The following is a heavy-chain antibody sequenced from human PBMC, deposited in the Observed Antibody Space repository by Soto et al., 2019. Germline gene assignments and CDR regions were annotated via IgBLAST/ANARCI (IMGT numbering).Heavy chain of an antibody. Sequence: SETLSLTCAVSGGSISSSNWWSWVRQPPGKGLEWIGEIYHSGSTNYNPSLKSRVTISVDKSKSQFSLKLSSVTAADTAVYYCARDGNYDIDNWVDPWGQGTLVTVSS. D-gene: IGHD3-9*01. J-gene: IGHJ5*02. CDR3: ARDGNYDIDNWVDP. CDR2: IYHSGST. V-gene: IGHV4-4*02. CDR1: GGSISSSNW.